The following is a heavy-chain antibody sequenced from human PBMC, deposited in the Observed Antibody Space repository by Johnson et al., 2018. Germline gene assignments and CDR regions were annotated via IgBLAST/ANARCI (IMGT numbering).Heavy chain of an antibody. D-gene: IGHD3/OR15-3a*01. Sequence: VQLVETGGGAVQPGRSLRLSCAASGFTFSNYVMHWVRQAPGKGLEWVAVIWYDGSNKYYADSVKGRFTISRDNSKNTLYLKMNSRKAEDTAVYYCARDDPVMIWEHYYYYYGMDVWGQGTTVTVSS. V-gene: IGHV3-33*01. CDR1: GFTFSNYV. CDR3: ARDDPVMIWEHYYYYYGMDV. CDR2: IWYDGSNK. J-gene: IGHJ6*02.